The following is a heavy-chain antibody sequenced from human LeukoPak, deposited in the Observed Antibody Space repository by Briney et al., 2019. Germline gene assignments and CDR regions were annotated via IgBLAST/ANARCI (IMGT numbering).Heavy chain of an antibody. V-gene: IGHV3-30-3*01. CDR1: GFTFSSYA. Sequence: GRSLRLSCTASGFTFSSYAMHWVRQAPGKGLERVAVISYDGSNKYYADSVKGRFTISRDNSKNTLYLQMNSLRAEGTAVYYCARGPLGYGSGSYRNYYFDYWGQGTLVTVSS. CDR2: ISYDGSNK. D-gene: IGHD3-10*01. CDR3: ARGPLGYGSGSYRNYYFDY. J-gene: IGHJ4*02.